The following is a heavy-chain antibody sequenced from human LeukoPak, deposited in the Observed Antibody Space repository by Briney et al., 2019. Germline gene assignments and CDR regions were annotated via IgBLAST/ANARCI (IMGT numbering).Heavy chain of an antibody. D-gene: IGHD3/OR15-3a*01. Sequence: PGGTLRLSCAASGFTFSSYAMSWVRQAPGKGLEWVSSISGSGGSTYYADSVKGRFTISRDNSKNTLYLQMNSLRAEDTAVYYCAKDWTGTKPFDLWGRGTLVTVSS. CDR1: GFTFSSYA. CDR3: AKDWTGTKPFDL. V-gene: IGHV3-23*01. J-gene: IGHJ2*01. CDR2: ISGSGGST.